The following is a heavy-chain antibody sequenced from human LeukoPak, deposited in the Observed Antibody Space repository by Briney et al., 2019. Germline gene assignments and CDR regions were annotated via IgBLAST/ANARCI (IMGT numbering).Heavy chain of an antibody. CDR1: GYTFSNYG. CDR2: ISAYNGNT. J-gene: IGHJ4*02. CDR3: ARGRWGYCSSTSCGGFDY. V-gene: IGHV1-18*01. D-gene: IGHD2-2*01. Sequence: GASVKVSCKASGYTFSNYGISWVRQAPGQGLEWMGWISAYNGNTNYAQKLQGRVTMTTDTSTSTAYMELRSLRSDDTAVYYCARGRWGYCSSTSCGGFDYWGQGTLVTVSS.